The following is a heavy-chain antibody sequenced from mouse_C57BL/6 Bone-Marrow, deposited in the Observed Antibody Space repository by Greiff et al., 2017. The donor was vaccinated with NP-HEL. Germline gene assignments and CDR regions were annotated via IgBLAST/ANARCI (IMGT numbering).Heavy chain of an antibody. V-gene: IGHV5-16*01. CDR3: AREGGLRRRTYAMDY. D-gene: IGHD2-4*01. Sequence: EVQLVESEGGLVQPGSSMKLSCTASGFTFSDYYMAWVRQVPEKGLEWVANINYDGSSTYYLDSLKSRFIISRDNATNILYLQMRSLKSEDTATYYCAREGGLRRRTYAMDYWGQGTSVTVSS. J-gene: IGHJ4*01. CDR1: GFTFSDYY. CDR2: INYDGSST.